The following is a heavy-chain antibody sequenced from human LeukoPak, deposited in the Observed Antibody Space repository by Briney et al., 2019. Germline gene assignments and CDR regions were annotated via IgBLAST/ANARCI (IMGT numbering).Heavy chain of an antibody. CDR3: ARDLSGVTGYTYGRGIDY. J-gene: IGHJ4*02. V-gene: IGHV3-7*01. CDR1: GFTFSSHR. D-gene: IGHD5-18*01. Sequence: PGGSLRVSCAASGFTFSSHRMSWVRQAPGKGLEWVADIKKDGSEKYYVDSVKGRFTISRDNAKTSLYLQMNSLRAEDTAVYYCARDLSGVTGYTYGRGIDYRGQGTLVTVSS. CDR2: IKKDGSEK.